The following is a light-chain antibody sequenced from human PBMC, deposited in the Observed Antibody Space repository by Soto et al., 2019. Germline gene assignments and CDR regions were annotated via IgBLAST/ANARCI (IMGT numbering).Light chain of an antibody. CDR1: SSDVGGSNY. V-gene: IGLV2-14*01. J-gene: IGLJ3*02. Sequence: QSALTQPASVSGSPGQSITISCTGTSSDVGGSNYVSWYQHHPGKAPKVMIYGVNNRPSGVSNRFSGSKSGNTASLTISGRQAEDEADYYCSSSTSSSTWVFGGGTKLTVL. CDR2: GVN. CDR3: SSSTSSSTWV.